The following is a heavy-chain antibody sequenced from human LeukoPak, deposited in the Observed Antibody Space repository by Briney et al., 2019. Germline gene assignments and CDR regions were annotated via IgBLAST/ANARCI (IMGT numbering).Heavy chain of an antibody. CDR3: ATLGEDKTDTPFDY. D-gene: IGHD3-16*01. J-gene: IGHJ4*02. V-gene: IGHV1-2*06. Sequence: ASVKVSCKASGYTFIDYYIHWIRQAPGQGLEWMGRINPITGGTDYAQKFQSKVSMTRDTSISTAYMELNRLRSDDTAVYYCATLGEDKTDTPFDYWGQGTLVTVSS. CDR2: INPITGGT. CDR1: GYTFIDYY.